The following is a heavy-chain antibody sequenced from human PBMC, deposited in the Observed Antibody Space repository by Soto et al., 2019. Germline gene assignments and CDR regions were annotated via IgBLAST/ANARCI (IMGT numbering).Heavy chain of an antibody. Sequence: PGGSLRLSCAASGFTFDDYAMHWVRQAPGKGLEWVSGISWNSGSIGYADSVKGRFTISRDNAKNSLYLQMNSLRAEDTALYYCAKDRGITIFGVVTTIFDYWGQGTLVTVSS. J-gene: IGHJ4*02. CDR3: AKDRGITIFGVVTTIFDY. V-gene: IGHV3-9*01. CDR1: GFTFDDYA. D-gene: IGHD3-3*01. CDR2: ISWNSGSI.